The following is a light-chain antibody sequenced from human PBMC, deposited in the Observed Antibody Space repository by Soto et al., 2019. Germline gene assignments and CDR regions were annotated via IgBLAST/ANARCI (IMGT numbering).Light chain of an antibody. Sequence: DIEMTQSPSSLSASVGDRVTITCRASQTINNRLNWYQQKPGKAPSLLIYAASSLQSGVPSRFSGSGSGTRCTLTISSLQPEDFATYYCQQSYTTPRTFGQGTKVEVK. CDR3: QQSYTTPRT. J-gene: IGKJ1*01. CDR1: QTINNR. CDR2: AAS. V-gene: IGKV1-39*01.